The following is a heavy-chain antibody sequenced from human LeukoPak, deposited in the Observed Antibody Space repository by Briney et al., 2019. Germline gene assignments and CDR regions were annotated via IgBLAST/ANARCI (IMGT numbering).Heavy chain of an antibody. CDR2: IQYDGSNE. J-gene: IGHJ4*02. V-gene: IGHV3-30*19. CDR3: ARRAGAYSHPYDY. Sequence: GGSLRLSCAASGFTFSSYGMHWVRQAPGKGLEWLAYIQYDGSNEQYADSAKGRFSISRDSSKNILYLQMNSLRAEDTAVYYCARRAGAYSHPYDYWGQGTLVTVSS. CDR1: GFTFSSYG. D-gene: IGHD4/OR15-4a*01.